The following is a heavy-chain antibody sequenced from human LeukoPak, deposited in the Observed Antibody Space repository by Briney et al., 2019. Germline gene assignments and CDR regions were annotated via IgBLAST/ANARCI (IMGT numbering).Heavy chain of an antibody. Sequence: PSETLSLTCTVSGYSISSGYYWGWIRQPPGKGLEWIGSIYYSGSTYYNPSLKSRVTISVGSSKNQFSLKLSSVTAADTAMYYCARVKRKYQVLKPLHETPSHYFDYWGQGTLVTVSS. CDR1: GYSISSGYY. D-gene: IGHD2-2*01. CDR3: ARVKRKYQVLKPLHETPSHYFDY. CDR2: IYYSGST. V-gene: IGHV4-38-2*02. J-gene: IGHJ4*02.